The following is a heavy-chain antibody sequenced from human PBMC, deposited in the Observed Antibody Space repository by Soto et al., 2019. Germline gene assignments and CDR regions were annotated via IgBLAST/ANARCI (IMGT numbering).Heavy chain of an antibody. CDR3: ARGGVTSFDP. CDR1: GYTFNNYD. CDR2: MNPNNGNT. V-gene: IGHV1-8*01. Sequence: QVQLEQSGAEVKKPGASVKVSCKASGYTFNNYDINWLRQATGQGFEWMGWMNPNNGNTGYAQKFQGRVTMTRDTSINTAYIELTSLTSEDTAVYYCARGGVTSFDPWCQGTLVTVSS. D-gene: IGHD3-10*01. J-gene: IGHJ5*02.